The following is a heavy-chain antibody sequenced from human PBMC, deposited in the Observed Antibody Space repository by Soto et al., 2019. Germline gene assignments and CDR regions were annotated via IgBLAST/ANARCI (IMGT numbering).Heavy chain of an antibody. D-gene: IGHD3-3*01. CDR1: GWSFSGYY. J-gene: IGHJ4*02. Sequence: PLETLSLTCAVYGWSFSGYYWSWIRQPPGKGMEWIGEINHNRSTNYNPSLKSRVTISVDTSKNQLSLKMSSVTAADTAVYYCASHPYYDFWSGYSSRGHFDYWGQGTLVTVS. CDR3: ASHPYYDFWSGYSSRGHFDY. CDR2: INHNRST. V-gene: IGHV4-34*01.